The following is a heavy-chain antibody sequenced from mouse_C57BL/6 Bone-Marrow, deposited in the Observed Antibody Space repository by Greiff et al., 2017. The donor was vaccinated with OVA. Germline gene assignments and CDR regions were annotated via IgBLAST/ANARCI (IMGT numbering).Heavy chain of an antibody. V-gene: IGHV1-81*01. J-gene: IGHJ3*01. CDR1: GYTLTSYG. CDR3: AVYYDYDGFAY. D-gene: IGHD2-4*01. CDR2: IYPRSGNT. Sequence: QVQLKESGAELARPGASVKLSCKASGYTLTSYGISWVKQRTGQGLEWIGEIYPRSGNTYYNEKFKGKATLTADKSSSTAYVELRSLTSEDSAVYFFAVYYDYDGFAYWGQGTLVTVSA.